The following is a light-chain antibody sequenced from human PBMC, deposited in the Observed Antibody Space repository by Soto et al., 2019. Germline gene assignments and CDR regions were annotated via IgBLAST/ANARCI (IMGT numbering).Light chain of an antibody. CDR1: QSVSSSY. V-gene: IGKV3-20*01. CDR3: EQHCSYPPRT. J-gene: IGKJ1*01. CDR2: GAS. Sequence: EIVLTQSPGTLSLSPGERATLSCRASQSVSSSYLTWYQQKPGQTPRLLIYGASSTATGIPDRFSGSGSGTDFTLTISRLEPEDFAVYYCEQHCSYPPRTFGQGTKVEIK.